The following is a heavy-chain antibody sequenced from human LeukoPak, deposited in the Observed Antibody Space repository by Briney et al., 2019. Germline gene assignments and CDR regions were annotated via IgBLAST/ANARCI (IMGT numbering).Heavy chain of an antibody. V-gene: IGHV3-30*02. CDR1: GFTFSSYG. Sequence: PGGSLRLSCAASGFTFSSYGMHWVRQAPGKGLEWVAFTRYDGTNKYYADSVKGRFTISRDNSKNTLYLQMNSLRDEDTAVYYCAKDLGYYYGSGSYSIDYWGQGTLVTVSS. D-gene: IGHD3-10*01. CDR3: AKDLGYYYGSGSYSIDY. J-gene: IGHJ4*02. CDR2: TRYDGTNK.